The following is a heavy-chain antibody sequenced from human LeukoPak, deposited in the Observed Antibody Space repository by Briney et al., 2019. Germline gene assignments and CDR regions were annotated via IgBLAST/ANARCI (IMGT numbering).Heavy chain of an antibody. CDR1: GGSFSGYY. V-gene: IGHV4-34*01. Sequence: SETLSLTCAVYGGSFSGYYWSWIRQPPGKGLEWIGEINHSGSTNYNPSLKSRVTISVDTSKNQFSLKLSSVIAADTAVYYCARGMTTVTDWGQGTLVTVSS. D-gene: IGHD4-17*01. CDR3: ARGMTTVTD. CDR2: INHSGST. J-gene: IGHJ4*02.